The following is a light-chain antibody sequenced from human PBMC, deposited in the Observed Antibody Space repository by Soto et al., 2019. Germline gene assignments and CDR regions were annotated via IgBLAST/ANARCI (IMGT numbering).Light chain of an antibody. V-gene: IGKV1-12*02. CDR2: RAS. Sequence: DIQMTQSPSSVSASVGDRVTIACRASLDISNWLAWYQQKPGEAPKLLVYRASTLQSGVPSRFSGSGSGTDFTLTINTLQPEDFATYYCQQAHSFPLTFGHGTKV. CDR3: QQAHSFPLT. J-gene: IGKJ1*01. CDR1: LDISNW.